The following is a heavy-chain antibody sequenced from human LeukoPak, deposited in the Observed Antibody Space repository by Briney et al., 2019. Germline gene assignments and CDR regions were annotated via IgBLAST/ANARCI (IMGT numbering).Heavy chain of an antibody. CDR2: IYTSGST. CDR1: GGSISSYY. Sequence: SETLSLTCTVSGGSISSYYWSWIRQPAGKGLELIGRIYTSGSTNYNPSLKSRVTISVDKSKNQFSLKLSSVTAADTAVYYCARSYSSGWYRDAFDIWGQGTMVTVSS. J-gene: IGHJ3*02. D-gene: IGHD6-19*01. V-gene: IGHV4-4*07. CDR3: ARSYSSGWYRDAFDI.